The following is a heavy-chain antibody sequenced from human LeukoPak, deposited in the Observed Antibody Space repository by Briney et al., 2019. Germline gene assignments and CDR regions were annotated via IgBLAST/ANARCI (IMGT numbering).Heavy chain of an antibody. CDR1: GFTFSSYS. CDR2: ISSSSSYI. D-gene: IGHD4-17*01. Sequence: PGGSLRLSCAAPGFTFSSYSMNWVRQAPGKGLEWVSSISSSSSYIYYADSVKGRFTISRDNAKNSLYLQMNSLRAEDTAVYYCARGGLYGDYEFDYWGQGTLVTVSS. V-gene: IGHV3-21*01. CDR3: ARGGLYGDYEFDY. J-gene: IGHJ4*02.